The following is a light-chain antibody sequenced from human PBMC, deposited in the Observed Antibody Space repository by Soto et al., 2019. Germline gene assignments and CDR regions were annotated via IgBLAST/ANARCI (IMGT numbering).Light chain of an antibody. CDR1: QSVCSN. CDR3: QQYNNWLRWT. CDR2: DAS. V-gene: IGKV3-15*01. Sequence: EIVMTQSPVTLSVSPGERATLSCRASQSVCSNLAWYQQKPGQGPRLLIYDASTRATGIPARFSGSGSGTEYTLTISSLQSEDFAVYYCQQYNNWLRWTFGQGTKVEIK. J-gene: IGKJ1*01.